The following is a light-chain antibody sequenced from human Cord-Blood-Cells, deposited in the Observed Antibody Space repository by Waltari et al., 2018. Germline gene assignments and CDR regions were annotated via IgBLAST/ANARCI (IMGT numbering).Light chain of an antibody. CDR2: QDS. V-gene: IGLV3-1*01. CDR1: QLGDKY. Sequence: SYELTQPPSVYVAPGQTASITCSGAQLGDKYACWYQQKPGQSPVLVIYQDSKRPSGIPERFSGSNSGNTATLTISGTQAMDEADYYCQAWDSSNWVFGGGTKLTVL. J-gene: IGLJ3*02. CDR3: QAWDSSNWV.